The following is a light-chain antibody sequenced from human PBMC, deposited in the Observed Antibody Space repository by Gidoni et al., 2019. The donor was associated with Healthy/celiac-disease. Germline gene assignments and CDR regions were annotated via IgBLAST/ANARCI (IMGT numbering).Light chain of an antibody. CDR2: WAS. V-gene: IGKV4-1*01. Sequence: DIVMTQSPDSLAVSLGARATINCKSSQSVLYSSNNKNYVAWYQRTPGQPPKLLIYWASTRESGVPDRFSGGGSGTDFTLTISSLQAEDVAVYYCQQYYSTPVTFGQGTKVEIK. J-gene: IGKJ1*01. CDR3: QQYYSTPVT. CDR1: QSVLYSSNNKNY.